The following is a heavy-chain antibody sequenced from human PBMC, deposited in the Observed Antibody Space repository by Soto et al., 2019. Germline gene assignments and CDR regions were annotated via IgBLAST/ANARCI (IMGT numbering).Heavy chain of an antibody. CDR3: AADWADWLSSTNWFDP. Sequence: VASVKVYCKASGFTFTSSAVQWVRQARGQRLEWIGWIVVGSGNTNYAQKFQERVTITRDMSTSTAYMELSSLRSEDTAVYYCAADWADWLSSTNWFDPWGQGTLVTVSS. CDR2: IVVGSGNT. D-gene: IGHD3-9*01. V-gene: IGHV1-58*01. J-gene: IGHJ5*02. CDR1: GFTFTSSA.